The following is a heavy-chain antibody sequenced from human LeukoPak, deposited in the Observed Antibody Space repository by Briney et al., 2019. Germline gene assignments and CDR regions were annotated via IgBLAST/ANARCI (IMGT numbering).Heavy chain of an antibody. D-gene: IGHD6-6*01. V-gene: IGHV3-15*01. CDR1: GFTVSSNY. CDR2: IKSKTDGGTT. J-gene: IGHJ4*02. Sequence: GGSLRLSCAASGFTVSSNYMTWVRQAPGKGLEWVGRIKSKTDGGTTDYAAPVKGRFTISRDDSKNTLYLQMNSLKTEDTAVYYCTTSEYSSSSLDYWGQGTLVTVSS. CDR3: TTSEYSSSSLDY.